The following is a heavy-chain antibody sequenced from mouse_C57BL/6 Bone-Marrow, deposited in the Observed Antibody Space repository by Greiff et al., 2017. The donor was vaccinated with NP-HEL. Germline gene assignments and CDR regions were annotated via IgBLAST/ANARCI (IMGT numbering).Heavy chain of an antibody. J-gene: IGHJ4*01. D-gene: IGHD2-4*01. CDR1: GYTFTSYW. Sequence: QVQLQQPGAELVRPGTSVKLSCKASGYTFTSYWMHWVKQRPGQGLEWIGVIDPSDSYTNYNQKFKGKATLTVDTSSSTAYMQLSSLTSEDSAVYYCARNYDYDEDYAMDYWGQGTSVTVSS. CDR2: IDPSDSYT. V-gene: IGHV1-59*01. CDR3: ARNYDYDEDYAMDY.